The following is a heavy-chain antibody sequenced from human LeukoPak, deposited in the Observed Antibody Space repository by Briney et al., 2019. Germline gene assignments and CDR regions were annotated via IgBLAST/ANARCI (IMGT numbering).Heavy chain of an antibody. CDR3: ATSGNLRYYFDY. D-gene: IGHD3-10*01. CDR2: ISGGGGYT. CDR1: GFTFSSYA. Sequence: GGSLRLSCAASGFTFSSYAMSWVRQTPGKGLEWVSAISGGGGYTYYADSVKGRFTISRDNSKNTLYLQMNSLRAEDTAVYYCATSGNLRYYFDYWGQGTLVTVPS. V-gene: IGHV3-23*01. J-gene: IGHJ4*02.